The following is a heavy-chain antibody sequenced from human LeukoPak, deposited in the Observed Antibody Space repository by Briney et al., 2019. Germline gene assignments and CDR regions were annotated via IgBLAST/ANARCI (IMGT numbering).Heavy chain of an antibody. D-gene: IGHD3-10*01. J-gene: IGHJ3*02. CDR3: ARKGRITMVRGDDALDI. CDR2: ISAYNGNT. CDR1: GYTFTSYG. V-gene: IGHV1-18*01. Sequence: TSVTVSCTASGYTFTSYGISWVSQAPGQGLEWMGWISAYNGNTNYAQKLQGRGTMTTDTSTSTANMELRSLRSDDTAVYYCARKGRITMVRGDDALDIWGQGTMVTVSS.